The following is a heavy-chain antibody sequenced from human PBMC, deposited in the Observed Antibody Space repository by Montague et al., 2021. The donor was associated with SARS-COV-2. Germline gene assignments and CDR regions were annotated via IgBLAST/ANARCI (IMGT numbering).Heavy chain of an antibody. CDR3: ARSQDCSTTSCHFDY. V-gene: IGHV4-38-2*02. CDR2: IYHNGST. Sequence: SETLSLTCTVSGYSISSGYYWGWIRHPPGKGLEWIGSIYHNGSTXYNPAFKSRVTISVDTSKNQFSLKLSSVTAADTAVYYCARSQDCSTTSCHFDYWGQGTLVTVSS. J-gene: IGHJ4*02. D-gene: IGHD2-2*01. CDR1: GYSISSGYY.